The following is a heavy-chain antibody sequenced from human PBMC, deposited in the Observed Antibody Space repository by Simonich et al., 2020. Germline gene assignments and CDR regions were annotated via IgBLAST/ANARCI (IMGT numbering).Heavy chain of an antibody. D-gene: IGHD3-3*01. J-gene: IGHJ4*02. CDR2: MSSSHSYI. CDR3: ARKRFLEWFFDY. V-gene: IGHV3-21*01. Sequence: EVQLVESGGGLVKPGGSLRLSCAASGFTFSSYSMNLFRQAPGKGLECGSSMSSSHSYIYYEDSVKGRFTISRDNAKNSLYLQMNSLRAEDKAVYYCARKRFLEWFFDYWGQGTLVTVSS. CDR1: GFTFSSYS.